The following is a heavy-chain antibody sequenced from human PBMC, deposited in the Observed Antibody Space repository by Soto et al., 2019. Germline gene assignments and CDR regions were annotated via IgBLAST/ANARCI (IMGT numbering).Heavy chain of an antibody. Sequence: PGGSLRLSCAASGFTFSNYAMSWVRQAPGKGLEWVSAISGSGGSTYYADSVKGRFTISRDNSKNTLYLQMNSLRAEDTAVYYCARVLFSAANHGMDVWGQGTTVTVSS. J-gene: IGHJ6*02. D-gene: IGHD6-25*01. CDR1: GFTFSNYA. V-gene: IGHV3-23*01. CDR3: ARVLFSAANHGMDV. CDR2: ISGSGGST.